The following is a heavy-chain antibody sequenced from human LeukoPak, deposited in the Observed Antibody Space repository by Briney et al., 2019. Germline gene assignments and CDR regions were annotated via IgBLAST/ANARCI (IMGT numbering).Heavy chain of an antibody. V-gene: IGHV4-59*01. CDR2: IYYSGST. D-gene: IGHD6-19*01. J-gene: IGHJ2*01. CDR3: ASHPGRDSGSTRNWYFDL. CDR1: GGSISSYY. Sequence: SETLSLTCTVSGGSISSYYWSWIRQPPGKGLEWIGYIYYSGSTNYNPSLKSRVTISVDTSKNQFSLKLSSVTAADTAVYYCASHPGRDSGSTRNWYFDLWGRGTLVTVSS.